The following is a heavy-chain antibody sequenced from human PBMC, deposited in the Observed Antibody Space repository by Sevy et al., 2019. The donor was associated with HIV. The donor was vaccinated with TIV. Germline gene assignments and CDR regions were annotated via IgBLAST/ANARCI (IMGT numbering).Heavy chain of an antibody. CDR2: ISYDGSEK. Sequence: GGSLRLSCAASGFIFSTYGIHWVRQAPGKGLEWVAVISYDGSEKYYADSVRGRFTMSRDNSKNTLYLQMNSLRVEDTAIYYCAKRQGGSYNYYGMDVWGQGTTVTVSS. CDR1: GFIFSTYG. V-gene: IGHV3-30*18. J-gene: IGHJ6*02. D-gene: IGHD1-26*01. CDR3: AKRQGGSYNYYGMDV.